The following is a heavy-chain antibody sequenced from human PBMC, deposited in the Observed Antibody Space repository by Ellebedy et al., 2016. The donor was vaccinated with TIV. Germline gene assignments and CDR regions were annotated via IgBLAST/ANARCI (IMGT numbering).Heavy chain of an antibody. CDR3: ARNRYCSSGDCYALGY. Sequence: GESLKISCAASGFTFNKYWMHWVRQTPGKGLVWVSRLNSDGSNAIYPDSVKGRFTISRDNAKNMLYLQMNSLRAEDTAVYYCARNRYCSSGDCYALGYWGQGTLVTVSS. CDR2: LNSDGSNA. CDR1: GFTFNKYW. V-gene: IGHV3-74*01. J-gene: IGHJ4*02. D-gene: IGHD2-15*01.